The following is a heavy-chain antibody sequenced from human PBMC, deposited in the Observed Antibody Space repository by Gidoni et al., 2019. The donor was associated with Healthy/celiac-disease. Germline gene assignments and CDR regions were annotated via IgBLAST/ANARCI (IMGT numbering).Heavy chain of an antibody. CDR1: GFPFRSYA. Sequence: EVQLLASGGCLVQPGGSLRPSCSASGFPFRSYAMSWVRQAPGKGLGWGAAMSGSGGSTYYADSVKSRFTISRDNSKNTLYLQMDRQRAEDTAVYYCARQYGSGTNWFCPWGQGTLVTVSS. V-gene: IGHV3-23*01. CDR2: MSGSGGST. CDR3: ARQYGSGTNWFCP. D-gene: IGHD3-10*01. J-gene: IGHJ5*02.